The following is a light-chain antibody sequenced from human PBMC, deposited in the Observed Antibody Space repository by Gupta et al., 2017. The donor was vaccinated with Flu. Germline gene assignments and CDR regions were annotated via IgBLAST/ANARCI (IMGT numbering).Light chain of an antibody. J-gene: IGKJ4*01. CDR2: DAS. V-gene: IGKV3-11*01. CDR3: QQRGNWPLT. CDR1: QSVSSY. Sequence: EIVLTQSPATLPLSPGERATLSCRASQSVSSYLAWYQQKPGQAPRLLIYDASNRATGIPARFSASGSGTDFTLTISSLEPEDFAVYYCQQRGNWPLTFGGGTKVEIK.